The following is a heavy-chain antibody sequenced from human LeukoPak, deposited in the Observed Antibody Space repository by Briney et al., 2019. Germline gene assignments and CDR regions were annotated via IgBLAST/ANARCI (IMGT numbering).Heavy chain of an antibody. Sequence: SSETLSLTCAVSGYSISSGYYWGWIRQPPGEGLEWIGSIYHSGSTYYNPSLKSRVTISVDTSKNQFSLKLSSVTAADTAVYYCARHWGVTTRPLYYRGQRTLVTVSS. CDR3: ARHWGVTTRPLYY. V-gene: IGHV4-38-2*01. CDR2: IYHSGST. D-gene: IGHD1-26*01. CDR1: GYSISSGYY. J-gene: IGHJ4*02.